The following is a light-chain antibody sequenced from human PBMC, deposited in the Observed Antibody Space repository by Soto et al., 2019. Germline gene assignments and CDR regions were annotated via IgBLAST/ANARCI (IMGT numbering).Light chain of an antibody. CDR2: GAS. J-gene: IGKJ5*01. CDR1: QSVSSTY. CDR3: QQYVRSPIT. Sequence: EIVLTQSPGALAFSPGERATLSCRASQSVSSTYLAWYQQKPGQAPKLLIYGASSRATGIPDRFSGSGSGTDFSLTISRLEPEDFAVYYCQQYVRSPITFGQGTRLEIK. V-gene: IGKV3-20*01.